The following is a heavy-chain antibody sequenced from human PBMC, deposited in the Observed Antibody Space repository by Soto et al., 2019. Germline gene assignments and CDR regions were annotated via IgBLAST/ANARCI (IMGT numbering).Heavy chain of an antibody. Sequence: SETLSLTCAVYGGSFSGYYWSWIRQPPGKGLEWIGEINHSGSTNYNPSLKSRVTISVDTSKNKFSLKLSSVTAADTAVYYFARGFRYYGSGSLKPYNWFDPWGQGTLVTVSS. D-gene: IGHD3-10*01. CDR2: INHSGST. CDR3: ARGFRYYGSGSLKPYNWFDP. CDR1: GGSFSGYY. V-gene: IGHV4-34*01. J-gene: IGHJ5*02.